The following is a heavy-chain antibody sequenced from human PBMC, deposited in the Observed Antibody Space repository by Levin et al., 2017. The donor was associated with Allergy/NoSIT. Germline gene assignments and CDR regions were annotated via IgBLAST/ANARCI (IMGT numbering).Heavy chain of an antibody. CDR1: GVTFGGYG. D-gene: IGHD1-26*01. CDR3: ARKFPCRGSCLGLTDY. CDR2: IWYDGSNK. J-gene: IGHJ4*02. Sequence: PGGSLRLSCAASGVTFGGYGMHWVRQAPGKGLEWVAVIWYDGSNKDYGDSVKGRFTISRDNSKNTLYLQMNSLRADDTAMYYCARKFPCRGSCLGLTDYWGQGVLVTVSS. V-gene: IGHV3-33*01.